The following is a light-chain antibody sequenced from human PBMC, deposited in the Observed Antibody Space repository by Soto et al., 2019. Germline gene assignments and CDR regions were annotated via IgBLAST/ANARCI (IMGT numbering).Light chain of an antibody. J-gene: IGLJ2*01. V-gene: IGLV1-36*01. CDR2: YDD. Sequence: QSVLTQPPSVSEAPRQRVTISCSGSSSNIGNNAVNWYQQLPGKAPKLLIFYDDLLPPGVSDRFSGSKSGTSASLAISGLQSEDEADYYCAAWDDSVNGVVFGGGTKLTVL. CDR1: SSNIGNNA. CDR3: AAWDDSVNGVV.